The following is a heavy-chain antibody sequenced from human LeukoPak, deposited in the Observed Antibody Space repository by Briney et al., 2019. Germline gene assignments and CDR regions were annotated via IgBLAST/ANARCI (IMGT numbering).Heavy chain of an antibody. CDR2: ISYDGSNK. D-gene: IGHD5-18*01. CDR3: AKAGDSYGYEGFDY. Sequence: PGRSLRLSCAASGFTFSSYGMHWVRQAPGKGLEWVAVISYDGSNKYYADSVKGRFTISRDNSKNTLYLQMNSPRAENTAVYYCAKAGDSYGYEGFDYWGQGTLVTVSS. CDR1: GFTFSSYG. J-gene: IGHJ4*02. V-gene: IGHV3-30*18.